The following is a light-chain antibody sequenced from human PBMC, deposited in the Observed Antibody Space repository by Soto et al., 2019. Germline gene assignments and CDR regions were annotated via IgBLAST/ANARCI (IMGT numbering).Light chain of an antibody. J-gene: IGLJ3*02. CDR1: SGHSKYS. V-gene: IGLV4-60*03. CDR2: LEGSGTF. Sequence: QPVVTQSSSASASLGSSVKLTCTLDSGHSKYSVAWHQQQPGKAPRFLMRLEGSGTFNKGSGVPGRFSGSSSGAERYLTISNVQSDDEAYYYCETWDSHTQMFGGGTKVTVL. CDR3: ETWDSHTQM.